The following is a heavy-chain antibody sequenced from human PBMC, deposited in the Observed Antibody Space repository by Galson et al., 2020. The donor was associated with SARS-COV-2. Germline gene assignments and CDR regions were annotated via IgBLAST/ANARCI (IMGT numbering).Heavy chain of an antibody. CDR3: ARTKTVGQDY. CDR1: GGSISSGGYY. Sequence: SETLSLTCTVSGGSISSGGYYWSWIRQHPGKGLEWIGYIYYSGSTYYNPSLKSRVTISVDTSKNQFSLKLSSVTAADTAVYYCARTKTVGQDYWGQGTLVTVSS. CDR2: IYYSGST. J-gene: IGHJ4*02. V-gene: IGHV4-31*03. D-gene: IGHD1-26*01.